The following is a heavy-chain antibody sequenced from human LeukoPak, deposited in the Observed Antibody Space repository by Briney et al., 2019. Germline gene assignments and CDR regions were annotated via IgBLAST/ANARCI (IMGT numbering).Heavy chain of an antibody. CDR1: GFTFSNYA. CDR2: ISNDGNNK. Sequence: GGSLRLSCATSGFTFSNYAMHWDRQAPGKGLEWVAVISNDGNNKHYIDSVKGRFTISRDNSKDTLYLQMNSLGAEDTAVYYCGRVAPGGRHIDYWGQGTLVTVSS. D-gene: IGHD2-15*01. J-gene: IGHJ4*02. V-gene: IGHV3-30-3*01. CDR3: GRVAPGGRHIDY.